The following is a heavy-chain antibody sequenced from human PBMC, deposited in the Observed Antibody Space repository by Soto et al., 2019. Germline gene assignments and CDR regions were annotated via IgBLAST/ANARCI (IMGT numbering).Heavy chain of an antibody. CDR3: ANWGGLNFPRLY. CDR1: GGSIYTDDW. D-gene: IGHD3-16*01. Sequence: QVRLQESGPGLVEPSGTLSLTCAVSGGSIYTDDWWTWVRQTPGKGLEWIGEVHQFVGTNYNPSLRSRVTISLDKSKNQFSLELTSVTVADTAVYYCANWGGLNFPRLYWGPGTLVTVSS. CDR2: VHQFVGT. J-gene: IGHJ4*02. V-gene: IGHV4-4*02.